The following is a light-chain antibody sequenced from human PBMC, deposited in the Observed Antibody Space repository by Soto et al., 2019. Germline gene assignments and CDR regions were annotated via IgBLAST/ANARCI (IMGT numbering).Light chain of an antibody. J-gene: IGKJ5*01. Sequence: EVVLTQSPATLSLSPGERATLSCRASQSVGTYLVWYQQRYGQPPSLLIYDASNRATDVPVRFSGSGSVTDFTLTSSSLEPEYVAVYYCQQRNSWPLTFGQGTRLEIK. CDR1: QSVGTY. CDR3: QQRNSWPLT. CDR2: DAS. V-gene: IGKV3-11*01.